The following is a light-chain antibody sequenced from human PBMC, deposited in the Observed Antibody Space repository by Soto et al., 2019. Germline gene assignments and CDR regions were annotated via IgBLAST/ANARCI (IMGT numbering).Light chain of an antibody. V-gene: IGLV2-14*01. J-gene: IGLJ1*01. Sequence: QSALTQPASVSGSPGQSITISCTGTSGDIGSYNRVSWYQQHPGKAPKLIIYEVTDRPSGVSNRFSGSKSGNTASLTISGLQAEDEAEYYCSSYTNIPTRPCLFGTGTQLPVL. CDR2: EVT. CDR3: SSYTNIPTRPCL. CDR1: SGDIGSYNR.